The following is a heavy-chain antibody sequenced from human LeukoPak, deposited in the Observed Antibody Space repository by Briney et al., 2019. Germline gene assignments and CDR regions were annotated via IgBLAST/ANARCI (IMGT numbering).Heavy chain of an antibody. J-gene: IGHJ4*02. V-gene: IGHV3-23*01. CDR3: AKDKREWLLRYYFDY. D-gene: IGHD3-22*01. CDR1: GFTFSSYA. Sequence: GGSLRLSCAASGFTFSSYAMSWVRQAPGKGLEWVSAISGSGGSTYYADSVKGRFTISRDNSKNTLYLQMNSLRAEDTAVYYCAKDKREWLLRYYFDYWGQGTLVTVSS. CDR2: ISGSGGST.